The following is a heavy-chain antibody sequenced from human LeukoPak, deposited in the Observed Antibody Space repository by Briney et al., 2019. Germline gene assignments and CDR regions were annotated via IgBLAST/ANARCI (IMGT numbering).Heavy chain of an antibody. D-gene: IGHD2-15*01. J-gene: IGHJ6*02. CDR1: GFTVSSNY. CDR3: AKTYCSGGSCYSERSMDV. V-gene: IGHV3-53*01. Sequence: GGSLRLSCAASGFTVSSNYMSWVRQAPGKGLEWVSVFYGGGNTYYADSVKGRFTISRDNSKNTLYLQMNSLRAEDTAVYYCAKTYCSGGSCYSERSMDVWGQGTTVTVSS. CDR2: FYGGGNT.